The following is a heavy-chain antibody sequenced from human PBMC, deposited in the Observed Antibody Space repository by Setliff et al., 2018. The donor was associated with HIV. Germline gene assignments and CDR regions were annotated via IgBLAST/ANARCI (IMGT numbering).Heavy chain of an antibody. Sequence: QPGGSLRLSCAASGFTFSSYAMSWVRQAPGKGLEWVSLIYSGGSSTYYADSVKGRFTISRDNSKNTLYLQMNSLRAEDTAVYYCAKVGTYSSTWYFDLWGRGTLVTVSS. D-gene: IGHD6-13*01. CDR1: GFTFSSYA. V-gene: IGHV3-23*03. CDR2: IYSGGSST. CDR3: AKVGTYSSTWYFDL. J-gene: IGHJ2*01.